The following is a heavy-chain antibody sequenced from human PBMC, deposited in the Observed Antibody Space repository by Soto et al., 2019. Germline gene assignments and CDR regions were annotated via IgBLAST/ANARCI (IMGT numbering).Heavy chain of an antibody. CDR1: GFTFSSYA. CDR2: ISGSGGST. D-gene: IGHD3-9*01. V-gene: IGHV3-23*01. J-gene: IGHJ4*02. CDR3: AKGFYYDILTGLDY. Sequence: EVQLLESGGGLVQPGGSLRLSCAASGFTFSSYAMSWVRQAPGKGLEWVSAISGSGGSTYYADSVKGRFTISRDNSKNTLYLQMNRLRAEDTAVYYCAKGFYYDILTGLDYWGQGTLVTVSS.